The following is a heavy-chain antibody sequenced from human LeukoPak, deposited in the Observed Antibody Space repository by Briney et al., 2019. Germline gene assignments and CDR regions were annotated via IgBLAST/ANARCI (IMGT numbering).Heavy chain of an antibody. Sequence: GGPLRLSCAASGFTFSSYSMNWVRQAPGKGLEWVSSISSSSSYIYYADSVKGRFTISRDNAKNSLYLQMNSLRAEDTAVYYCARAGEDYYDSSAFDYWGQGTLVTVSS. D-gene: IGHD3-22*01. CDR2: ISSSSSYI. CDR3: ARAGEDYYDSSAFDY. CDR1: GFTFSSYS. J-gene: IGHJ4*02. V-gene: IGHV3-21*01.